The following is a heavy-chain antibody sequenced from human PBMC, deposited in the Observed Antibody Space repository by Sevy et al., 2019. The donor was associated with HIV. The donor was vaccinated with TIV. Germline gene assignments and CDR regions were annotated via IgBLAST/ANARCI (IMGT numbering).Heavy chain of an antibody. D-gene: IGHD6-19*01. J-gene: IGHJ4*02. V-gene: IGHV3-23*01. CDR2: ISDSAGST. CDR3: AKDSPYTKIVTVAATRVLDN. Sequence: GGSLRLSCAASGFAFSSFAMTWVRQTPGKGLEWVSSISDSAGSTYYAASVRGRFTNSRDNSKNTLFLLMNSLRPEDTAVYYCAKDSPYTKIVTVAATRVLDNWGQGTLVTVSS. CDR1: GFAFSSFA.